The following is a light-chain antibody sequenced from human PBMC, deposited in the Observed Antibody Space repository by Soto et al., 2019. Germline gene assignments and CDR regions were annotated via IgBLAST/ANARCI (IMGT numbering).Light chain of an antibody. J-gene: IGKJ1*01. CDR3: QQYNTHSPWT. CDR2: AAS. V-gene: IGKV1-39*01. Sequence: ESQMGQSPSSLSASLADRVMITCHKSQSISSYLNWYQQKPGKAPKLLIYAASNLQSGVPSRFSGSGFGTDFTLTISGLQPADFATYYCQQYNTHSPWTFGRGTKADI. CDR1: QSISSY.